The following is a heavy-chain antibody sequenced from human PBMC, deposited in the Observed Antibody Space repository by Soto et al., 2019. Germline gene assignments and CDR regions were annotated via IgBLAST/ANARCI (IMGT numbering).Heavy chain of an antibody. CDR1: GFTFSSYS. J-gene: IGHJ4*02. V-gene: IGHV3-21*01. CDR2: ISSSSSYI. Sequence: EVQLVESGGGLVKPGGSLRLSCAASGFTFSSYSMNWVRQAPGKGLEWVSSISSSSSYIYYADSVKGRFTISRDKAKKSMYLQMNSLRAEDTAVYYCARAIAVPGKQFEYWGRGTLVTVSS. D-gene: IGHD6-19*01. CDR3: ARAIAVPGKQFEY.